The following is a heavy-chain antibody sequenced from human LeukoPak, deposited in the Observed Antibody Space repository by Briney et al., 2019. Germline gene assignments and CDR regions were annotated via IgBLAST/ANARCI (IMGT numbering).Heavy chain of an antibody. CDR3: ARGLQLWLSVGGSDY. Sequence: PGGSLRLSRAASGFTFSSYAMHWVRQAPGKGLEWVAVISYDGSNKYYADSVKGRFTISRDNSKNTLYLQMNSLRAEDTAVYYCARGLQLWLSVGGSDYWGQGTLVTVSS. V-gene: IGHV3-30*04. CDR2: ISYDGSNK. CDR1: GFTFSSYA. D-gene: IGHD5-18*01. J-gene: IGHJ4*02.